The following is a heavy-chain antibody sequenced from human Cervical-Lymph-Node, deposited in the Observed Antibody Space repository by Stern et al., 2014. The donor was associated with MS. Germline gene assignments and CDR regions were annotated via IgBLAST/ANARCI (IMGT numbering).Heavy chain of an antibody. CDR2: MSYDGFSR. CDR1: GFSFSHNI. J-gene: IGHJ4*02. D-gene: IGHD5-12*01. CDR3: AREGGSSGRAPPFDF. Sequence: QVQLVESGGGVVQPGASLRLSCEASGFSFSHNIMHWVRQAPGKGLEWVAGMSYDGFSRYYIDSVRGRFTISRDDSKNTLYLQLSSLRPEDTAVYYCAREGGSSGRAPPFDFWGQGTVVTVSS. V-gene: IGHV3-30-3*01.